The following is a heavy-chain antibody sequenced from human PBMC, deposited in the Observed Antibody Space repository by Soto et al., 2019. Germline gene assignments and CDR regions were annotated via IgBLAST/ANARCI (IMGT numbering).Heavy chain of an antibody. D-gene: IGHD1-1*01. CDR3: ARDWKGAEGFDP. J-gene: IGHJ5*02. CDR2: IGADNRDT. Sequence: QVQLVQSGAEVKKPGASVKVSCKASGYTFSTYGFSWVRQAPGQGLEWMGWIGADNRDTNYAQNFQGRVTMTTDTSTTTSYMELSSLTSADTAVYFCARDWKGAEGFDPWGQGTLVTVSS. V-gene: IGHV1-18*01. CDR1: GYTFSTYG.